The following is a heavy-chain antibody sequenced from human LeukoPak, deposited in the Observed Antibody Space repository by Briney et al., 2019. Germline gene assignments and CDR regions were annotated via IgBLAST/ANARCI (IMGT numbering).Heavy chain of an antibody. D-gene: IGHD2-15*01. CDR2: IKSKTDGGTT. J-gene: IGHJ4*02. CDR3: TTDLLFIVVVVAATDY. CDR1: GFTFSNAW. Sequence: PGGSLRLSCAAAGFTFSNAWMSWVRQAPGKGLEWVGRIKSKTDGGTTDYAAPVKGRFTISRDDSKNTLYLQMNSLKTEDTAVYYCTTDLLFIVVVVAATDYWGQGTLDTVSS. V-gene: IGHV3-15*01.